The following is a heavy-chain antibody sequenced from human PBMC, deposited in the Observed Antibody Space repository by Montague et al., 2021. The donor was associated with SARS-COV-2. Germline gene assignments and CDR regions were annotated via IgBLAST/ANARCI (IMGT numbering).Heavy chain of an antibody. V-gene: IGHV3-74*01. CDR3: ARGVLSESSVGEDY. CDR1: GFTFSSHW. CDR2: IKSDGSRI. J-gene: IGHJ4*02. Sequence: SLRLSCAASGFTFSSHWMDWVRQAPGQGLMWVSRIKSDGSRIYYADSVKGRFTISRDNAKNMLYLQMNNLKAEDTAVYYCARGVLSESSVGEDYWGQGTLVTVSS. D-gene: IGHD3-22*01.